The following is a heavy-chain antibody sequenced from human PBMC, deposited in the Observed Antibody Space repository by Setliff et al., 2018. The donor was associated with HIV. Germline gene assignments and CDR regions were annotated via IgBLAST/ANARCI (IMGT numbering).Heavy chain of an antibody. D-gene: IGHD1-7*01. Sequence: PSETRLTCAVFDGSRSGIHWSWIRQPPGKGLEWIAEINFGGGTNHNPSLKSRVTISVDTSKSHVSLMLRSVTAADTAVYYCARAGNYGAFDGFDIWGQGTMVTVSS. CDR2: INFGGGT. J-gene: IGHJ3*02. V-gene: IGHV4-34*01. CDR1: DGSRSGIH. CDR3: ARAGNYGAFDGFDI.